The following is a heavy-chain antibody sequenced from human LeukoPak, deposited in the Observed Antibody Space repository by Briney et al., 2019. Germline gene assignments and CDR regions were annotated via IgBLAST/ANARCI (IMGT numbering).Heavy chain of an antibody. CDR3: ATDVREEYYDSSGYYRPPRDY. CDR2: FDPEDGET. V-gene: IGHV1-24*01. D-gene: IGHD3-22*01. CDR1: GYTLTELS. J-gene: IGHJ4*02. Sequence: ASVKVACKVSGYTLTELSMHWVRQAPGKGLEWMGGFDPEDGETIYAQKFQGRVTMTEDTSTDTAYMELSSLRSEDTAVYYCATDVREEYYDSSGYYRPPRDYWGQGTLVTVSS.